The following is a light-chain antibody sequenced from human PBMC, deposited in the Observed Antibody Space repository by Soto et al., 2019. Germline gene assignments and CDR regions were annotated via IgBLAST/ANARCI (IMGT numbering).Light chain of an antibody. CDR1: SSDVGGYNF. CDR2: EVS. V-gene: IGLV2-8*01. Sequence: QSVLTQPPSASGSPGQSVTISCTGNSSDVGGYNFVSWYQPHPGKAPKLMIYEVSERPSGVPDRFSCSKSGNTASLTVSGLQAEYEADYYCSSYAGSNIVVFGGGTQLTVL. J-gene: IGLJ2*01. CDR3: SSYAGSNIVV.